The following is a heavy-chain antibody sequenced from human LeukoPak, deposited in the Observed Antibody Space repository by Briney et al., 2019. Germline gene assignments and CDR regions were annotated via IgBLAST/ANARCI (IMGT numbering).Heavy chain of an antibody. D-gene: IGHD2-2*01. Sequence: GGSLRLSCAASGFTFSSYWMHWVRQAPGKGLVWVSRIDTDGSNTAYADSVKGRFTISRDNAKNTLHLQMNSLRAGDTAVYYCAEGDTSWLYVDYWGQGTLVTVSS. J-gene: IGHJ4*02. CDR1: GFTFSSYW. CDR2: IDTDGSNT. CDR3: AEGDTSWLYVDY. V-gene: IGHV3-74*01.